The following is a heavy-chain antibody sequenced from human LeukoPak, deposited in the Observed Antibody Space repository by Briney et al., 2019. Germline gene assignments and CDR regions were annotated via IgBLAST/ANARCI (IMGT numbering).Heavy chain of an antibody. CDR3: ARVRPSTHEPLSSDY. Sequence: ASVIVSFTAAGYTFTNYGISWVRQAPGQGLEWMAWIRENNGENRYSQNLQGRLTMTTDTSTSTAYMELRSLRPDDTAVYYCARVRPSTHEPLSSDYWGQGTQVTVSS. J-gene: IGHJ4*02. D-gene: IGHD5/OR15-5a*01. CDR2: IRENNGEN. V-gene: IGHV1-18*04. CDR1: GYTFTNYG.